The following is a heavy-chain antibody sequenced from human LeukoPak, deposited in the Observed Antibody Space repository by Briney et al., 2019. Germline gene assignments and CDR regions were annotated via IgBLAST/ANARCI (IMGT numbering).Heavy chain of an antibody. CDR1: GFTFSNAY. J-gene: IGHJ4*02. V-gene: IGHV3-15*07. CDR2: IKPKTDAETT. CDR3: ITPLPYSAQ. Sequence: GGSLRLSCAASGFTFSNAYMNSVRDAPRKGVEWGWRIKPKTDAETTEYAARVKDRFSISRDASKSMMYLQMNSLKTEDTAVYYCITPLPYSAQGGQGTLVTVSS. D-gene: IGHD2-21*01.